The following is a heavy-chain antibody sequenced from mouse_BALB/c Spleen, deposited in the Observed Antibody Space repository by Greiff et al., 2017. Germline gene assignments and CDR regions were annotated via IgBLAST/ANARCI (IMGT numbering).Heavy chain of an antibody. J-gene: IGHJ3*01. CDR1: GFTFSSYG. Sequence: DVKLVESGGDLVKPGGSLKLSCAASGFTFSSYGMSWVRQTPDKRLEWVATISSGGSYTYYPDSVKGRFTISRDNAKNTLYLQMSSLKSEDTAMYYCARGAMVTTMFFAYWGQGTLVTVSA. D-gene: IGHD2-1*01. CDR3: ARGAMVTTMFFAY. V-gene: IGHV5-6*02. CDR2: ISSGGSYT.